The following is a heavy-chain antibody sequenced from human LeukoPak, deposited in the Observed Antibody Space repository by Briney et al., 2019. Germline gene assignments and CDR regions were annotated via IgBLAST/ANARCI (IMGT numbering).Heavy chain of an antibody. CDR3: ASLDGQGPFDY. V-gene: IGHV3-23*01. CDR1: GFTFSSYA. Sequence: GGSLRLSCAASGFTFSSYAMSWVRQAPGKGLEWVSAISGSGGSTYYADSVKGRFTISRDNAKNSLYLQMISLRAEDTAVYYCASLDGQGPFDYWGQGTLVTVSS. CDR2: ISGSGGST. J-gene: IGHJ4*02.